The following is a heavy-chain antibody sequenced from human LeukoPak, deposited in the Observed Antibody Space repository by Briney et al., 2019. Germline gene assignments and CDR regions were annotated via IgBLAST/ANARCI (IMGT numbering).Heavy chain of an antibody. J-gene: IGHJ4*02. Sequence: SETLSLTCTVSGGSISGYYWSWIRQPPGKGLEWIGYIYYSGSTNYNPSLKSRVTISVDTSKNQFSLKLSSVTAADTAVYYCARAPRWLPYYFDYWGQGTLVTVSS. CDR3: ARAPRWLPYYFDY. V-gene: IGHV4-59*01. D-gene: IGHD5-12*01. CDR2: IYYSGST. CDR1: GGSISGYY.